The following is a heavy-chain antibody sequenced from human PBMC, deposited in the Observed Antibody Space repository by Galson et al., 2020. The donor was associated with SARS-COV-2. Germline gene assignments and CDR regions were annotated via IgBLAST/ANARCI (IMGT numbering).Heavy chain of an antibody. J-gene: IGHJ5*02. Sequence: SETLSLTCTVSGGSISASSFYWGWIRQPPGKGLECLGSVYDSGATDYNPSLQRRVTISVDRSKNQFSLKLTSVTAADTAVYYCARRAETMVRGIARPPHNGFDPWGQVILVTVSS. CDR2: VYDSGAT. V-gene: IGHV4-39*01. D-gene: IGHD3-10*01. CDR3: ARRAETMVRGIARPPHNGFDP. CDR1: GGSISASSFY.